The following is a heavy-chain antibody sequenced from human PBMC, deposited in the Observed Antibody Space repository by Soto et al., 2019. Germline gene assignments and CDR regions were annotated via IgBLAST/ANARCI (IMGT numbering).Heavy chain of an antibody. CDR2: IVPIFGTT. Sequence: QVQLVQSGAEVKKPGSSVKVSLKVSGGTFSNYAVDWVRLAPGHWLEWMGGIVPIFGTTYYTQKFQGRATIIADDSTTTAYLEMSSLRSEDTAIDYCARVEAVAGLYNYHGLDVWGQGTAVTVSS. D-gene: IGHD6-19*01. CDR3: ARVEAVAGLYNYHGLDV. J-gene: IGHJ6*02. CDR1: GGTFSNYA. V-gene: IGHV1-69*12.